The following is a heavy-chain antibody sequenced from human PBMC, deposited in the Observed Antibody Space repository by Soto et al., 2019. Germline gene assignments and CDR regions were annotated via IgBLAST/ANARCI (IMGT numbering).Heavy chain of an antibody. CDR3: ARXRDIVATTPHYYYGMDV. CDR2: IIPIFGTA. J-gene: IGHJ6*02. D-gene: IGHD5-12*01. Sequence: SVKVSCKASGGTFSSYAISWVRQAPGQGLEWMGGIIPIFGTANYAQKFQGRVTITADESTSTAYMELSSLRSEDTAVYYCARXRDIVATTPHYYYGMDVWGQGTTVTVSS. CDR1: GGTFSSYA. V-gene: IGHV1-69*13.